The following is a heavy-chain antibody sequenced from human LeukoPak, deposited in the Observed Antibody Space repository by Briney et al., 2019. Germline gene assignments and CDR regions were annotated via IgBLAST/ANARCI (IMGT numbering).Heavy chain of an antibody. Sequence: PGGSLRLSCAASGFAFSSYTMNWVRQAPGKGLEWVSFISTSSSYIYYADSVKGRFTISRDNAKNSLYLQMNSLRAEDTAVYYCARHGSITMVRGRLRYFYMDVWGKGTTVTISS. CDR2: ISTSSSYI. V-gene: IGHV3-21*04. D-gene: IGHD3-10*01. J-gene: IGHJ6*03. CDR1: GFAFSSYT. CDR3: ARHGSITMVRGRLRYFYMDV.